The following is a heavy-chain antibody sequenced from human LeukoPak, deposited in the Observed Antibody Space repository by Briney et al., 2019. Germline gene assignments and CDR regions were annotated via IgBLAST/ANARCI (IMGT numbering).Heavy chain of an antibody. Sequence: GGSLRLSCAASGFTFSDHYMDWVRQAPGRGLEWIGRTRNRINGYTTEYAASVRGGFTVSRDDSKNSLYLQMNSLKIEDTAVYFCVTRWGQGTMVTVSS. CDR2: TRNRINGYTT. CDR3: VTR. CDR1: GFTFSDHY. J-gene: IGHJ3*01. V-gene: IGHV3-72*01.